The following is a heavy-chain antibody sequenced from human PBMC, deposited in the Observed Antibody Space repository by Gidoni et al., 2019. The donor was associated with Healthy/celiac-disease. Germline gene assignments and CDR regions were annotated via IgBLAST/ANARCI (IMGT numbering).Heavy chain of an antibody. Sequence: QVQLVQSGAEVKKPGSSVKVSCKASGGTFSSYAISWVRQAPGQGLEWMGRIIPILGIANYAQKFQGRVTITADKSTSTAYMELSSLRSEDTAVYYCAGGDSRPDDAFDIWGQGTMVTVSS. CDR3: AGGDSRPDDAFDI. CDR1: GGTFSSYA. J-gene: IGHJ3*02. V-gene: IGHV1-69*04. CDR2: IIPILGIA.